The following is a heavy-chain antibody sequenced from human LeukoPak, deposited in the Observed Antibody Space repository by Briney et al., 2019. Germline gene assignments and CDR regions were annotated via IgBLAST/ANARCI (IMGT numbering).Heavy chain of an antibody. CDR2: IYYSGST. Sequence: SETLSLTCTVSGGSINSSSYYWGWIRQPPGKGLEWIGSIYYSGSTYYNPSLKSRVTISVDTSKNQFSLKLSSVTAADTAVYYCARLRGSSAYYYYYYMDVWGKGTTVTVSS. V-gene: IGHV4-39*01. D-gene: IGHD6-6*01. CDR1: GGSINSSSYY. CDR3: ARLRGSSAYYYYYYMDV. J-gene: IGHJ6*03.